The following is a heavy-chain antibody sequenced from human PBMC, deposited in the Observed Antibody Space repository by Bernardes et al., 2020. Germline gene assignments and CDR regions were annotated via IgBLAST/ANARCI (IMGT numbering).Heavy chain of an antibody. D-gene: IGHD6-19*01. J-gene: IGHJ5*02. CDR3: ARGNQAGDL. CDR1: GFTFSIYW. V-gene: IGHV3-74*01. CDR2: ISGGGSGT. Sequence: GGSLRLSCAASGFTFSIYWMHWVRQAPGKGLVWVSRISGGGSGTNYADSVKGRFTISRDNAKNTLYLQMNGLRAEDTAVYYCARGNQAGDLWGQGTLVTVSS.